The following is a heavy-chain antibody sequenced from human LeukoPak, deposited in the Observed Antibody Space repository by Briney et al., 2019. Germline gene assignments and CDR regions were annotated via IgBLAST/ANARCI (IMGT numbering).Heavy chain of an antibody. J-gene: IGHJ4*02. CDR3: ARHSMYYYGSGSLHY. CDR1: GGSFSGYY. Sequence: SETLSLTCAVYGGSFSGYYWSWIRQPPGKGLEWIGEINHSGSTNYNPSLKSRVTISVDTSKNQFSLKLSSVTAADTAVYYCARHSMYYYGSGSLHYRGQGTLVTVSS. V-gene: IGHV4-34*01. CDR2: INHSGST. D-gene: IGHD3-10*01.